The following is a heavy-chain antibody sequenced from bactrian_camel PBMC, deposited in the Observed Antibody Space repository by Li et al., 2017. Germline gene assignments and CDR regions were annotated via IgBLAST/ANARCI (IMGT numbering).Heavy chain of an antibody. J-gene: IGHJ4*01. CDR3: AADLTLPCVHKMVARVADY. D-gene: IGHD2*01. Sequence: HVQLVESGGGSVQSGGSLNLSCVASGSTYITSYCMAWFRQAPGKEREGVAVIDDSATYADSVAGRFTVSKDNAKKTLYLQMNSLKPEDTAMYYCAADLTLPCVHKMVARVADYWGQGTQVTVS. CDR2: IDDSA. CDR1: GSTYITSYC. V-gene: IGHV3S53*01.